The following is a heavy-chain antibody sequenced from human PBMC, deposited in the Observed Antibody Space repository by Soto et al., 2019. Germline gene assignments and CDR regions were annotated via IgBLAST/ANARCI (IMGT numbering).Heavy chain of an antibody. CDR3: ARRYSSGFDY. V-gene: IGHV4-59*08. CDR1: GGSISSYY. J-gene: IGHJ4*02. Sequence: SETLSLTCTVSGGSISSYYWSWIRQPPGKGLEWIGYIFYSGSTNYNPSLKSRVTISVDTSKNQFSLKLSSVTAADTTVYYCARRYSSGFDYWGQGTLVTVSS. D-gene: IGHD6-19*01. CDR2: IFYSGST.